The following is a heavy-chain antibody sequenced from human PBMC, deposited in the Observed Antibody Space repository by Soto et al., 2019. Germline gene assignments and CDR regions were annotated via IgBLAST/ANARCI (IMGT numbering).Heavy chain of an antibody. J-gene: IGHJ4*02. D-gene: IGHD3-9*01. V-gene: IGHV4-34*01. CDR3: AGYDILTGYYVFDY. Sequence: SETLCLTYAVYGGSFSGYYWRWIRQPPGKGLEWIGEINHSGSTNYNPSLKSRVTISVDTSKNQFSLKLSSVTAADTAVYYCAGYDILTGYYVFDYWGQGTLVTVSS. CDR2: INHSGST. CDR1: GGSFSGYY.